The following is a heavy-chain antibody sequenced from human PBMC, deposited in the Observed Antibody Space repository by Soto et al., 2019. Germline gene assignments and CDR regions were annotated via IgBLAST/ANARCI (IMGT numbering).Heavy chain of an antibody. CDR3: ARGDRGGFDL. J-gene: IGHJ3*01. D-gene: IGHD3-16*01. CDR1: GFTFSYYW. CDR2: IHSDGSST. Sequence: EVQLVESGGGLVRPGGSLRLSCAGSGFTFSYYWMHWVRQAPGKGLVWVSRIHSDGSSTTYGDFVKGRFFITRDNARNTVDVQMNSVRVEDTAMYYCARGDRGGFDLWGQGPGVTVSS. V-gene: IGHV3-74*01.